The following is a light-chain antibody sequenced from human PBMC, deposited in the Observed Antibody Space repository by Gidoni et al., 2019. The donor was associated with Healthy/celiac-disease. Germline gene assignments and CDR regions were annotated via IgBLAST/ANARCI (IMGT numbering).Light chain of an antibody. Sequence: EIQMTKSPSSLSASVGDRVTITCRASQSISSYLNWYQQKPGKAPKLLIYAASSLQSGVPSRFSGSGSGTDFTLTISSLQPEDFATYYCQQSYSTLSYTFGQGTKLEIK. V-gene: IGKV1-39*01. CDR1: QSISSY. J-gene: IGKJ2*01. CDR3: QQSYSTLSYT. CDR2: AAS.